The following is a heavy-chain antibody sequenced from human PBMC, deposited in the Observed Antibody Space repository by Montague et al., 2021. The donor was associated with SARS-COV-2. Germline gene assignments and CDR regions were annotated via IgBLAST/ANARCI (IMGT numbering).Heavy chain of an antibody. CDR3: ARDQVLWFGEHVV. CDR2: ISSSSSTI. V-gene: IGHV3-48*02. D-gene: IGHD3-10*01. J-gene: IGHJ4*02. Sequence: SLSLSCSASGFTFSSYSMNWVRQTPGEGLEWVSYISSSSSTIYYADSVKGRFTISRDNAKNSLYLQMNSLRDEDTAVYYCARDQVLWFGEHVVWGQGTLVTVSS. CDR1: GFTFSSYS.